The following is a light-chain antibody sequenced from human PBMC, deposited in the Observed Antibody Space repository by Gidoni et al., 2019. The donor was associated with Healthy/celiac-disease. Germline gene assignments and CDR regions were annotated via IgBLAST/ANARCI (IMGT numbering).Light chain of an antibody. V-gene: IGKV3-11*01. CDR1: QSVSSY. J-gene: IGKJ3*01. CDR3: QQRSNWPPRFT. Sequence: EIVLTQSPATLSLSPGARATLSCRASQSVSSYLAWYQQKPGQAPRLLIYDASNRATGIPARFSGSGSGTDFTLTISSLEPEDFAVYYCQQRSNWPPRFTFXPXTKVDIK. CDR2: DAS.